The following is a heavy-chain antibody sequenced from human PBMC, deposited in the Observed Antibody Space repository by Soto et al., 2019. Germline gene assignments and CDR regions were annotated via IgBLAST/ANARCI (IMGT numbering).Heavy chain of an antibody. V-gene: IGHV4-31*03. D-gene: IGHD3-10*01. J-gene: IGHJ4*02. Sequence: TLSLTCTVSGNSISTVAYYWSWLRQHPVKGLELIGHIFYSGNTHYSPSLESRVTISVDTSKNQFSIKLTSVTVADTAVYYCAREGRSAAHKEGFDXWGQGTLVTVSX. CDR2: IFYSGNT. CDR1: GNSISTVAYY. CDR3: AREGRSAAHKEGFDX.